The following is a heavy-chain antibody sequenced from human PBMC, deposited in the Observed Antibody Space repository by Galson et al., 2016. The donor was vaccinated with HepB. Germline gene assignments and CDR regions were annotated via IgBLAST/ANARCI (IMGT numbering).Heavy chain of an antibody. D-gene: IGHD2/OR15-2a*01. CDR2: MNPNSGHT. CDR1: DYSFSYFG. V-gene: IGHV1-8*02. Sequence: SVKVSCKASDYSFSYFGISWVRQAPGQGLEWMGFMNPNSGHTVSAQKFQGRVTMTSNTSIRTAYMELSSLGSEDTAVYYCARDGKLFYYYYGLDVWGQGTTVTVSS. CDR3: ARDGKLFYYYYGLDV. J-gene: IGHJ6*02.